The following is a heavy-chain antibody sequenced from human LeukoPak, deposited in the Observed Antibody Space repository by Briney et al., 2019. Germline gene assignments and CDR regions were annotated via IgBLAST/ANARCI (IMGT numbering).Heavy chain of an antibody. CDR3: ARHIGANNNY. J-gene: IGHJ4*02. V-gene: IGHV4-39*01. Sequence: PGGSLRLSCAASGFTFSSYWMSWVRQPPGKGLEWIGSIYYSGSTYYNPSLKSRVTISVDTSKNQFSLKLSSATAADTAVYYCARHIGANNNYWGQGTLVTVSS. CDR1: GFTFSSYW. CDR2: IYYSGST. D-gene: IGHD1/OR15-1a*01.